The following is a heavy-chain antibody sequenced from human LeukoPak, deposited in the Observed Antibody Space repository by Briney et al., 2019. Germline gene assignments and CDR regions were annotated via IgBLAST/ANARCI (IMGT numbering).Heavy chain of an antibody. CDR2: IYYSGST. J-gene: IGHJ6*03. Sequence: KTSETLSLTCTVSGGSISSYYWSWIRQPPGKGLEWIGYIYYSGSTNYNPSLKSRVTISVDTSKNQFSLKLSSVTAADTAVYYCARHSTSCYGCYYYYYMDVWGKGTTVTVSS. CDR3: ARHSTSCYGCYYYYYMDV. CDR1: GGSISSYY. V-gene: IGHV4-59*01. D-gene: IGHD2-2*01.